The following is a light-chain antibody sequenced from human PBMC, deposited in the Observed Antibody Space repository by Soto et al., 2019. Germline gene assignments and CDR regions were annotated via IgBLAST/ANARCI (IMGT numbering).Light chain of an antibody. J-gene: IGKJ3*01. CDR1: QSVSSSF. CDR2: AAS. CDR3: QQYGSSVFS. Sequence: EIVLTQSPGTLSLSPGERATLSCRASQSVSSSFLAWYQQKPGQAPRLLIYAASSRATGIPDRFSGSGSGTDFTLTISRLEPEDFAVYSCQQYGSSVFSFGPGTKVDIK. V-gene: IGKV3-20*01.